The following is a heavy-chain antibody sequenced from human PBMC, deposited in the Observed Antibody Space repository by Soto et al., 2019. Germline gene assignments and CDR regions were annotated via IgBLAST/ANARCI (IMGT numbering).Heavy chain of an antibody. CDR3: ARGEWLVNFDY. V-gene: IGHV1-69*06. D-gene: IGHD6-19*01. CDR2: IIPIFGTA. Sequence: SVKVSCKASGGTFSSYAISWVRQAPGQGREWMGGIIPIFGTANYAQKFQGRVTITADKSTSTAYMELSSLRSEDTAVYYCARGEWLVNFDYWGRGTLVTVSS. J-gene: IGHJ4*02. CDR1: GGTFSSYA.